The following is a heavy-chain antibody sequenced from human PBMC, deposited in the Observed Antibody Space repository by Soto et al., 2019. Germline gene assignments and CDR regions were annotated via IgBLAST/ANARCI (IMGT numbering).Heavy chain of an antibody. V-gene: IGHV1-69*13. D-gene: IGHD6-19*01. CDR3: AREIYSSGWYRNYGLDV. Sequence: SVKVXCKASGGTFSSYAISWVRQAPGQGLEWMGGIIPIFGTANYAQKFQGRVTITADESTSTAYMELSSLRSEDTAVYYCAREIYSSGWYRNYGLDVWGQGTTVTVSS. CDR1: GGTFSSYA. J-gene: IGHJ6*02. CDR2: IIPIFGTA.